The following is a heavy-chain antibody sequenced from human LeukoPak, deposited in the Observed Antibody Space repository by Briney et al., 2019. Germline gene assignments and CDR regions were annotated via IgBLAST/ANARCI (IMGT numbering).Heavy chain of an antibody. V-gene: IGHV4-59*08. CDR2: IYYSGST. D-gene: IGHD6-13*01. CDR1: GGSISSYY. CDR3: ARLYPAIAAAGIGDWFDP. Sequence: SETLSLTCTVSGGSISSYYWSWIRQPPGKGLEWIGYIYYSGSTNYNPSLKSRVTISVDTSKNQFSLKLSSVTAADTAVYYCARLYPAIAAAGIGDWFDPWGQGTLVTVSS. J-gene: IGHJ5*02.